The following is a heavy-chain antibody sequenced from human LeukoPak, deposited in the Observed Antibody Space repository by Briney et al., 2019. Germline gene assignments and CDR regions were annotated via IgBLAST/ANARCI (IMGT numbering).Heavy chain of an antibody. J-gene: IGHJ4*02. CDR2: ISYDGSNK. V-gene: IGHV3-30-3*01. D-gene: IGHD6-13*01. Sequence: GGSLRLSCEASGFTFSSHVIHWVRQAPGKGLEWVAVISYDGSNKYYADSVKGRFTISRDNSKNTLYLQMNSLRAEDTAVYYCAREGGLKGAAAEYWGQGTLVTVSS. CDR1: GFTFSSHV. CDR3: AREGGLKGAAAEY.